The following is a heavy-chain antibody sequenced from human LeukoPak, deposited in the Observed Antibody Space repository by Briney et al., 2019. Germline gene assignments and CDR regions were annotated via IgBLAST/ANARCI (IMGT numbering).Heavy chain of an antibody. J-gene: IGHJ4*02. CDR1: GFTFSSYA. V-gene: IGHV3-23*01. D-gene: IGHD1-26*01. CDR3: AKDLGLSGSYFYDDY. CDR2: ISGSGGST. Sequence: GGSLRLSCAASGFTFSSYAMSWVRQAPGKGLEWVSAISGSGGSTYYADSVKGRFTISRDNSKNTLYLQMNSPRAEDTAVYYCAKDLGLSGSYFYDDYWGQGTLVTVSS.